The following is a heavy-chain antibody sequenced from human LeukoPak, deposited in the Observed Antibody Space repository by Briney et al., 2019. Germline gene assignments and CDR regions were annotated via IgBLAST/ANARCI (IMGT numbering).Heavy chain of an antibody. CDR1: GFTFSSYW. V-gene: IGHV3-7*03. Sequence: GGSLRLSCAASGFTFSSYWMNWARQAPGKGLEWVASINHNGNVNYYVDSVKGRFTISRDNAKNSLYLQMNSLRAEDTAVYYCARKTYYYGMDVWGQGTTVTVSS. J-gene: IGHJ6*02. CDR3: ARKTYYYGMDV. CDR2: INHNGNVN.